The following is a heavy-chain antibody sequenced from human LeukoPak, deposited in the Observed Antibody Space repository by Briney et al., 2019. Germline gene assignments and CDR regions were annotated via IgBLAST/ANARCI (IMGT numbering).Heavy chain of an antibody. J-gene: IGHJ4*02. V-gene: IGHV3-21*01. Sequence: PGGSLRLSCAASGFTFSSYSMNWVRQAPGKGLEWVSSISSSSSYIYYADSAKGRFTISRDNAKNSLYLQMNSLRAEDTAVYYCARDKGMVRGVIGYWGQGTLVTVSS. CDR1: GFTFSSYS. CDR2: ISSSSSYI. CDR3: ARDKGMVRGVIGY. D-gene: IGHD3-10*01.